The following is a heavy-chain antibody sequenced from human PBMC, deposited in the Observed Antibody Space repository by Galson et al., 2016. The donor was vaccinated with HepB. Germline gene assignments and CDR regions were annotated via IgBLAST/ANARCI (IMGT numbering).Heavy chain of an antibody. CDR3: ATSKRYFDWLLYPPDAFDI. Sequence: QSGAEVKKPGESLKISCKGSGYSFPSYWIGWVRQMPGKGLEWMGIIYPGDSDTRYRPSFQGRVTISADKSISTAYLQWSSLKASDTAMYNCATSKRYFDWLLYPPDAFDIWGQGTMVTVSS. CDR1: GYSFPSYW. J-gene: IGHJ3*02. V-gene: IGHV5-51*01. D-gene: IGHD3-9*01. CDR2: IYPGDSDT.